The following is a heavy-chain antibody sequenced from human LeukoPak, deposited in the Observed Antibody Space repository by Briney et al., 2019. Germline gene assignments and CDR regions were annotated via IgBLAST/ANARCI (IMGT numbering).Heavy chain of an antibody. CDR3: ARTEGDSYGYVY. CDR1: GGSISSSSYS. V-gene: IGHV4-39*01. J-gene: IGHJ4*02. Sequence: ASETLSLTCTVSGGSISSSSYSWGWIRQPPGKGLEWIGSIYYSGSTYYNPSLKSRVTISVDTSKNQFSLKLSSVTAADTAVYYCARTEGDSYGYVYWGQGTLVTVSS. CDR2: IYYSGST. D-gene: IGHD5-18*01.